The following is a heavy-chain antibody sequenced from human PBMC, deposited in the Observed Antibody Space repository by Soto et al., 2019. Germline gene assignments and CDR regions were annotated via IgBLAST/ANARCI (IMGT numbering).Heavy chain of an antibody. D-gene: IGHD2-21*01. CDR1: GYSFSTYW. Sequence: GESLKISCTCSGYSFSTYWIAWVRQMPGKGLEWMGIIYPGDSDTRYSPSFQGQVTISADKSSSTAYLQLSSLKASDTAMYYCERQKTDCLPGYYAYYGMDVWVQGTTVTVSS. V-gene: IGHV5-51*01. CDR3: ERQKTDCLPGYYAYYGMDV. J-gene: IGHJ6*02. CDR2: IYPGDSDT.